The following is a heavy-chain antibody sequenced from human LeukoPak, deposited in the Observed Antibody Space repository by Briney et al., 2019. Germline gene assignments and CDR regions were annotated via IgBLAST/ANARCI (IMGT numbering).Heavy chain of an antibody. CDR1: GFTFSSYS. CDR3: ARETAAAGNWFDP. CDR2: ISSSSSYI. J-gene: IGHJ5*02. D-gene: IGHD6-13*01. V-gene: IGHV3-21*01. Sequence: GGSLRLSCAASGFTFSSYSMNWVRQAPGKGLEWVSSISSSSSYIYYADSVKGRFTISRGNAKNSLYLQMNSLRAEDTAVYYCARETAAAGNWFDPWGQGTLVTVSS.